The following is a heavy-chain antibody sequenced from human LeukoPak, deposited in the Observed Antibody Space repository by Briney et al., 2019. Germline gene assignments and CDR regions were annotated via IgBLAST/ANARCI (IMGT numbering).Heavy chain of an antibody. V-gene: IGHV4-61*01. Sequence: SETLSLTCTVSGYSISSGYYWGWIRQPPGKGLEWIGYIYYSGSTNYNPSLKSRVTISVDTSKNQFSLKLSSVTAADTAVYYCASSYYYGSGSYWSAPWRNWGQGTLVTVSS. CDR2: IYYSGST. CDR3: ASSYYYGSGSYWSAPWRN. CDR1: GYSISSGYY. J-gene: IGHJ4*02. D-gene: IGHD3-10*01.